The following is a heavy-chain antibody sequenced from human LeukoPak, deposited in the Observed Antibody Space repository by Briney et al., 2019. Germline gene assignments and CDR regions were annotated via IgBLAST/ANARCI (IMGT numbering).Heavy chain of an antibody. Sequence: PGGSLRLSCTASRITLREYRMSWVRQAPGKGLEWVGFSRTKAYGGTTEYAASVKGRFTISRDDSNNIAYLQMNSLKNEDTAVYYCSVYYDSSAYLDYWGQGTLVTVSS. CDR2: SRTKAYGGTT. D-gene: IGHD3-22*01. J-gene: IGHJ4*02. CDR3: SVYYDSSAYLDY. V-gene: IGHV3-49*04. CDR1: RITLREYR.